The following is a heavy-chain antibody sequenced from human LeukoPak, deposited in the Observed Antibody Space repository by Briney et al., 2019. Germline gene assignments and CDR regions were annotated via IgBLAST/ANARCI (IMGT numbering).Heavy chain of an antibody. V-gene: IGHV3-23*01. CDR1: GFTFSSYA. J-gene: IGHJ4*02. Sequence: PGGSLRLSCAASGFTFSSYAMSWVRQAPGKGLEWVSAISGSGGSTYYADSVKGRFTISRDNSKNTLYLQMNSLRAEDTAVYYCAKPTIVVVVAAAYYFDYWGQGTLVTVSS. D-gene: IGHD2-15*01. CDR3: AKPTIVVVVAAAYYFDY. CDR2: ISGSGGST.